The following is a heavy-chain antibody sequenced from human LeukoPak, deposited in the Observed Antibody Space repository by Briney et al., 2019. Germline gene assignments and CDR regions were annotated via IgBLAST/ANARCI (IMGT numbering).Heavy chain of an antibody. Sequence: ASVKVSCKASGYTFTSYGISWVRQAPGQGLEWMGWISAYNGNTNYAQKLQGRVTMTTDTSTSTAYMELRSLRSDDTAVYYCARDGLCSYDILTGYSNWFDPWGQGTLVTVSS. CDR2: ISAYNGNT. D-gene: IGHD3-9*01. V-gene: IGHV1-18*01. CDR1: GYTFTSYG. J-gene: IGHJ5*02. CDR3: ARDGLCSYDILTGYSNWFDP.